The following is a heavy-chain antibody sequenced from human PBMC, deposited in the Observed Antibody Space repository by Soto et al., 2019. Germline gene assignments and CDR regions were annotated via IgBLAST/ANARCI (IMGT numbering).Heavy chain of an antibody. CDR2: IYHSGST. CDR3: ARASAEAGTWGMDV. V-gene: IGHV4-30-2*01. Sequence: PSETLSLTCAVSGGSISSGGDSWSWIRQPPGKGLEWIGYIYHSGSTYYNPSLKSRVTISVDRSKNQFSLKLSSVTAADTAVYYCARASAEAGTWGMDVWGQGTTVTVSS. CDR1: GGSISSGGDS. D-gene: IGHD6-13*01. J-gene: IGHJ6*02.